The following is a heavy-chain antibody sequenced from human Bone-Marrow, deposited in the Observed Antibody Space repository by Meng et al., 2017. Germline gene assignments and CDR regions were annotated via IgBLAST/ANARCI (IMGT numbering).Heavy chain of an antibody. CDR1: GFTFSSYA. CDR2: ISYDGSNK. Sequence: LSLTCAASGFTFSSYAMHWVRQAPGKGLEWVAVISYDGSNKYYADSVKGRFTISRDNSKNSLYLQMNSLRAEDTAVYYCARDLPTQHDYWGQGTLVTVSS. V-gene: IGHV3-30*04. D-gene: IGHD1-1*01. CDR3: ARDLPTQHDY. J-gene: IGHJ4*02.